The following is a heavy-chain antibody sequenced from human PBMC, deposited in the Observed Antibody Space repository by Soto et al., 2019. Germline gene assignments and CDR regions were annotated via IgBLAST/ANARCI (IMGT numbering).Heavy chain of an antibody. J-gene: IGHJ4*02. V-gene: IGHV4-59*01. D-gene: IGHD1-1*01. Sequence: SETLSLTSTVSGGSISSYYWSWIRQPPGKGLEWIGYIYYSRSTNYNPSLKSRVTISVDTSKNQFSLKLSSVTAADTAVYYCARVRYSLLDYWGQGTLVTVYS. CDR2: IYYSRST. CDR1: GGSISSYY. CDR3: ARVRYSLLDY.